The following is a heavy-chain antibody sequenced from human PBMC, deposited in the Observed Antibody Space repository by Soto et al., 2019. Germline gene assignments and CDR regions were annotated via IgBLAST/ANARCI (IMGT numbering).Heavy chain of an antibody. CDR3: ASRGYSGYDFTDY. V-gene: IGHV4-39*01. D-gene: IGHD5-12*01. CDR1: GGSISSSSYY. J-gene: IGHJ4*02. CDR2: IYYSGST. Sequence: QLQLQESGPGLVKPSETLSLTCTVPGGSISSSSYYWGWIRQPPGKGLEWTGSIYYSGSTYYNPSRKSRVTISVDTCKNQSTLELSSVTAADTAVYYCASRGYSGYDFTDYWGQVTLFTVSS.